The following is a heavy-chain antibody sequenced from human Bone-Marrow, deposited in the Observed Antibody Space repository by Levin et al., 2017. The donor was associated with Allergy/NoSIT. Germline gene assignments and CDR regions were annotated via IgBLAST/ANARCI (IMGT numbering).Heavy chain of an antibody. J-gene: IGHJ6*02. CDR2: ISYDGSNK. CDR1: GFTFSSYA. Sequence: GESLKISCAASGFTFSSYAMHWVRQAPGKGLEWVAVISYDGSNKYYADSVKGRFTISRDNSKNTLYLQMNSLRAEDTAVYYCARGSSSYHHYYYGMDVWGQGTTVTVSS. D-gene: IGHD2-15*01. CDR3: ARGSSSYHHYYYGMDV. V-gene: IGHV3-30-3*01.